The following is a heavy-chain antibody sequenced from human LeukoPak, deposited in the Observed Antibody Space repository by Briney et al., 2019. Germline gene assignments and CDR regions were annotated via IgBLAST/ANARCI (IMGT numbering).Heavy chain of an antibody. CDR3: ARDRSVMYFDY. CDR2: MKQDGSEK. D-gene: IGHD2-8*01. J-gene: IGHJ4*02. Sequence: GGSLRLSCAASGFTFSSYWMSWVRQAPGKGLEWVANMKQDGSEKYYVDSVKGRFTISRDNTKSSLYLQMNSLRAEGTAVYYCARDRSVMYFDYWGQGTLVTVSS. CDR1: GFTFSSYW. V-gene: IGHV3-7*05.